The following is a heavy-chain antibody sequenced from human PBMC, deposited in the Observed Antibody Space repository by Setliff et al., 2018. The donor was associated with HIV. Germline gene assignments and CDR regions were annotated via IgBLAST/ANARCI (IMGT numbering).Heavy chain of an antibody. V-gene: IGHV3-15*01. D-gene: IGHD5-18*01. CDR2: IKSKTDGGTT. CDR1: GFTFTNAW. CDR3: TTARLQLWSEYFQH. J-gene: IGHJ1*01. Sequence: LRLSCAASGFTFTNAWMSWVRQAPGKGLEWVGRIKSKTDGGTTDFAAPVKGRFTISRDDSKNTLYLQMNSLKTEDTAIYYCTTARLQLWSEYFQHWGQGNLVTVSS.